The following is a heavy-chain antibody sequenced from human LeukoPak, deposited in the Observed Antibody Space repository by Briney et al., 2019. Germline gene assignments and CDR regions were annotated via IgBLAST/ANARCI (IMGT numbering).Heavy chain of an antibody. CDR3: AGFTFFRGVITFDY. CDR1: GYSLSSGYC. D-gene: IGHD3-10*01. CDR2: VDHSGGT. J-gene: IGHJ4*02. Sequence: SETLSLTCTVSGYSLSSGYCWGWIRQPPGKGLEWIGSVDHSGGTYYNPSLRSRVPISVDTSKNQFSLKLSSVTAADTAVYSCAGFTFFRGVITFDYWGQGTLVTVSS. V-gene: IGHV4-38-2*02.